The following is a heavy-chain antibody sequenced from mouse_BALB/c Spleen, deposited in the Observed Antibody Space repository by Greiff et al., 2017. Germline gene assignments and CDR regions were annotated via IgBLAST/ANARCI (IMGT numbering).Heavy chain of an antibody. D-gene: IGHD1-1*01. CDR3: ARNYGSSPWFAY. CDR1: GFTFSSYT. V-gene: IGHV5-12-2*01. CDR2: ISNGGGST. J-gene: IGHJ3*01. Sequence: DVHLVESGGGLVQPGGSLKLSCAASGFTFSSYTMSWVRQTPEKRLEWVAYISNGGGSTYYPDTVKGRFTISRDNAKNTLYLQMSSLKSEDTAMYYCARNYGSSPWFAYWGQGTLVTVSA.